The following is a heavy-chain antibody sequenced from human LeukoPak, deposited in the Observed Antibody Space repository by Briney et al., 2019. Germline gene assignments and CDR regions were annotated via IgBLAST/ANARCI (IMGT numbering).Heavy chain of an antibody. Sequence: GGSLRLSCAASGFTFSSYWMHWVRQTPGKGLVWVSRINNDGSLTNYADSVKGRFTISRDNAKNTLYLQMNSLRAEDTAVYYCAKDRYCGGDCHLFDYWGQGTLVTVSS. J-gene: IGHJ4*02. CDR2: INNDGSLT. D-gene: IGHD2-21*02. CDR1: GFTFSSYW. CDR3: AKDRYCGGDCHLFDY. V-gene: IGHV3-74*01.